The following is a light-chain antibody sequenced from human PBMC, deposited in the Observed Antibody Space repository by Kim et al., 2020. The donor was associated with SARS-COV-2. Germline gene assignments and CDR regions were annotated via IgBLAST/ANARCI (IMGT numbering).Light chain of an antibody. Sequence: VSVPPGQTARIACSGDWLGDKLSGWCQHQPGQSPVLVIYQDSKRPSAIPERFSGSNAGNTVSLTIGGTQAMDEADYYCQAWASSTVVFGGGTQLTVL. V-gene: IGLV3-1*01. J-gene: IGLJ2*01. CDR2: QDS. CDR3: QAWASSTVV. CDR1: WLGDKL.